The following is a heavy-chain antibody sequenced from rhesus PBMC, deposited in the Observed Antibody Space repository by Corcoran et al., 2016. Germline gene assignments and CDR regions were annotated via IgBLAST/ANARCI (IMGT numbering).Heavy chain of an antibody. V-gene: IGHV4-147*01. J-gene: IGHJ4*01. CDR3: ARGISRFDY. CDR1: GASISSNY. Sequence: QVQLQESGPGLVKPSETLPLTCAVSGASISSNYWSWIRQPPGKGLGWIGFIYGGSGHTSYNPSLKSRVTISKDTSKNQFSLKLSSVTAADTAVYYCARGISRFDYWGQGVLVTVSS. D-gene: IGHD5-42*01. CDR2: IYGGSGHT.